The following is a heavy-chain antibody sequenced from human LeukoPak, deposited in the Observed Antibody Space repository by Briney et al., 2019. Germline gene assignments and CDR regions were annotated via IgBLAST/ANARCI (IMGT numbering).Heavy chain of an antibody. CDR1: GFTFSSYG. D-gene: IGHD6-19*01. Sequence: PGGSLRLSCAASGFTFSSYGMPWVRQAPVKGLEWVAVISYDGSNKYYADSVKGRFTISRDNSKNTLYLQMNSLRAEDTAVYYCAKEGIAVAGDAFDIWGQGTMVTVSS. J-gene: IGHJ3*02. CDR2: ISYDGSNK. V-gene: IGHV3-30*18. CDR3: AKEGIAVAGDAFDI.